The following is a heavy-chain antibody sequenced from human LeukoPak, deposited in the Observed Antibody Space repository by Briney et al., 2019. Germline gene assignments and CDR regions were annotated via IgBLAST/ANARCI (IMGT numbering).Heavy chain of an antibody. CDR2: ISSGSSAI. CDR3: ARGHTAVTRHFDF. J-gene: IGHJ4*02. Sequence: GGSLRLSCVGTGFSFSTYGMTWVRQAPGKGLEWVSIISSGSSAIFSADALKGRFTISRDDAKNLLYLDMNSLRAEDTAVYYCARGHTAVTRHFDFWGQGTLVTVSS. V-gene: IGHV3-21*01. CDR1: GFSFSTYG. D-gene: IGHD4-17*01.